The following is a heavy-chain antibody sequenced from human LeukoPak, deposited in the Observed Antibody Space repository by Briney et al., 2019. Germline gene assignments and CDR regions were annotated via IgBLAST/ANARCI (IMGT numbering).Heavy chain of an antibody. CDR3: VGERDSFEF. J-gene: IGHJ3*01. V-gene: IGHV3-30*04. CDR1: GYTFSTSA. Sequence: PGRSLRLSCAASGYTFSTSAIHWVRQAPDKGLEWLAFISNDGRVKFYADSVKGRFTVSRDNSKNTLYVQMNSLRVDDTAVYYCVGERDSFEFWGQGTQVTVSS. CDR2: ISNDGRVK.